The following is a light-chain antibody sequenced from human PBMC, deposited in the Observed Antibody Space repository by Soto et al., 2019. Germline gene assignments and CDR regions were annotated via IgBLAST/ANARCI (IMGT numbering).Light chain of an antibody. CDR3: SSYAGSNNVI. Sequence: QSALTQPPSASGSPGQSVAISCTGTSSDVGGNNYVSWYQQHPGKAPKLMVYEVTKRPSGVPDRFSGSKSGNTASLTVSGLQAEDEAEDYCSSYAGSNNVIFGGGTKLTVL. CDR1: SSDVGGNNY. V-gene: IGLV2-8*01. J-gene: IGLJ2*01. CDR2: EVT.